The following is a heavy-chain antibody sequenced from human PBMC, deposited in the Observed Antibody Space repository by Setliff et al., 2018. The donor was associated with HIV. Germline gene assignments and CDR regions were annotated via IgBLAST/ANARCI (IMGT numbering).Heavy chain of an antibody. CDR3: ARGATLLPGYSDRWEYFYMDV. Sequence: SETLSLTCAVYGGSFSEYYWSWIRQSPGKGLEWIGEINHSGSTHYNPPLKSRATISVDTSKNQFSLRLNSVTAAETAVYYCARGATLLPGYSDRWEYFYMDVWGKGTTVTV. V-gene: IGHV4-34*01. D-gene: IGHD5-12*01. J-gene: IGHJ6*03. CDR2: INHSGST. CDR1: GGSFSEYY.